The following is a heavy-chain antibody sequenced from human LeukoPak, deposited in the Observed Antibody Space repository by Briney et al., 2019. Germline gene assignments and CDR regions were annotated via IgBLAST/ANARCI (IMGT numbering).Heavy chain of an antibody. V-gene: IGHV4-39*01. D-gene: IGHD4-17*01. Sequence: SETLSLTRTVSGGSISSSSYYWGWIRQPPGKGLEWIGRIYHSGITYYNPSLKSRVTISVDTSKNQFSLKLSSVTAADTAVYYCARGLEEMTTVTEHPKSCYFDYWGQGTLVTVSS. CDR1: GGSISSSSYY. J-gene: IGHJ4*02. CDR3: ARGLEEMTTVTEHPKSCYFDY. CDR2: IYHSGIT.